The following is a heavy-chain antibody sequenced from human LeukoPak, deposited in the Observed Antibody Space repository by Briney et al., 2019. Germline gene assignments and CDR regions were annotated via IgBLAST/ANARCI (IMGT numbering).Heavy chain of an antibody. Sequence: PSETLSLTCAVSGGSFSGYYWTWIRQPPGKGLGWIGEINHSGGANYNPSLKSRVTISLDTSKNQFSLKLSSVTAADTALYYCARGQGTVTTHWGQGTLVTVSS. CDR3: ARGQGTVTTH. D-gene: IGHD4-17*01. V-gene: IGHV4-34*01. J-gene: IGHJ4*02. CDR2: INHSGGA. CDR1: GGSFSGYY.